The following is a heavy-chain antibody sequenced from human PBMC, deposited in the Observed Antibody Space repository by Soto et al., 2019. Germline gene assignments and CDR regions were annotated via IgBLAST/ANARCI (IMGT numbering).Heavy chain of an antibody. D-gene: IGHD3-10*01. CDR3: EGVGDYYGLDV. V-gene: IGHV1-69*06. CDR1: GGTFSSYA. Sequence: QGQLVQSGAEVKKPGSSVKVSCKASGGTFSSYAISWVRQAPGQGLGWLGGIIPIFGTANYAQKFQGRGKLPADKSTSTACMELSSLRSQDTAVHYCEGVGDYYGLDVWGRVTTCAVSS. CDR2: IIPIFGTA. J-gene: IGHJ6*02.